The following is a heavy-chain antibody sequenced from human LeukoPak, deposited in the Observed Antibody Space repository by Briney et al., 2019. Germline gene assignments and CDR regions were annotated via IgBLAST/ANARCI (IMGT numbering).Heavy chain of an antibody. CDR3: ARGSYSGDWWFDP. V-gene: IGHV4-31*03. CDR1: GGSIISGGYY. Sequence: SETLSLTCTVSGGSIISGGYYWSWIRQHPGKGLEWIGYIYYSGSTFYNPSLKSRVTISVDTSKNQFSLKLSSVTAADTAVYYCARGSYSGDWWFDPWGQGTLVTVSS. J-gene: IGHJ5*02. CDR2: IYYSGST. D-gene: IGHD2-21*02.